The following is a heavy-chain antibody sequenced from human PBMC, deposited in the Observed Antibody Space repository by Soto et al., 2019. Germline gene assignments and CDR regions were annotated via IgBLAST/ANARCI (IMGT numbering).Heavy chain of an antibody. CDR3: ARGRINYYDSSGYPYFDY. V-gene: IGHV4-34*01. Sequence: SETLSLTCAVYGGSFSGYYWSWIRQPPGKGLEWIGEINHSGSTNYNPSLKSRVTISVDTSKNQFSLKLSSVTAADTAVYYCARGRINYYDSSGYPYFDYWGQGTLVTVS. D-gene: IGHD3-22*01. CDR1: GGSFSGYY. J-gene: IGHJ4*02. CDR2: INHSGST.